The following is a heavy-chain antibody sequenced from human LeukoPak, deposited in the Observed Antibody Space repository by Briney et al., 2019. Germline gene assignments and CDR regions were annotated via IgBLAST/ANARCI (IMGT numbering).Heavy chain of an antibody. J-gene: IGHJ4*02. CDR1: GYTFTSYG. CDR2: ISAYNGNT. CDR3: ARDGIGYYDYVWGSYRYEGVVFSDY. V-gene: IGHV1-18*01. Sequence: GASVKVSRKASGYTFTSYGISWVRQAPGQGLEWMGWISAYNGNTNYAQKLQGRVTMTTDTSTSTAYMELRSLRSDDTAVYYCARDGIGYYDYVWGSYRYEGVVFSDYWGQGTLVTVSS. D-gene: IGHD3-16*02.